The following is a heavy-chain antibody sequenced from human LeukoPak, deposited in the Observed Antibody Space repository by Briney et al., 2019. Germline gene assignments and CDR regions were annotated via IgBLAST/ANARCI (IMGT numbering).Heavy chain of an antibody. V-gene: IGHV4-39*01. CDR3: ARLPRGLIRSY. J-gene: IGHJ4*02. Sequence: WVRQAPGKGLEWIGTIYHGGSTDSYTGRTYYKSSLKSRVTISVDTSNNQFSLTMASVTAADTAVYYCARLPRGLIRSYWGQGTLVTVSS. D-gene: IGHD3-16*01. CDR2: IYHGGST.